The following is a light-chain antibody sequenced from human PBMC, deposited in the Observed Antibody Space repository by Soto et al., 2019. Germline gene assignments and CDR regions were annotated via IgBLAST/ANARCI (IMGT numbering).Light chain of an antibody. V-gene: IGKV1-33*01. Sequence: DIPMTQSPSSLSASVGDRITITCQASQDISIYLNWYQQKPGKAPKLLIYDASSLERGVPSRFSGSGSGTDFTFTISSLQPEDIATFYCQQYDNLPITFGQGTRLEIK. J-gene: IGKJ5*01. CDR3: QQYDNLPIT. CDR1: QDISIY. CDR2: DAS.